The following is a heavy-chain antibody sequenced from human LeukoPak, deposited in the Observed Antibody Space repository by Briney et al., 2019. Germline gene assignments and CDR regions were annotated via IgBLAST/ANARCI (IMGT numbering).Heavy chain of an antibody. Sequence: GGSLRLSCAASGFTFSSYVMTWVRQAPGKGLEWVSSISGSATTTYHADHVKGRFTISRDNSKNTLYLQMNSLRAEDTAVYYCASRSGSKQTWGQGALVTVSS. D-gene: IGHD1-26*01. CDR3: ASRSGSKQT. CDR2: ISGSATTT. J-gene: IGHJ5*02. V-gene: IGHV3-23*01. CDR1: GFTFSSYV.